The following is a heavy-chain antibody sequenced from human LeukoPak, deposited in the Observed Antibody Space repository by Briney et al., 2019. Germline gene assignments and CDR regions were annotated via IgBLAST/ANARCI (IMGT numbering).Heavy chain of an antibody. CDR2: IWYDGSNK. J-gene: IGHJ5*02. CDR1: GFTFSSYG. Sequence: GGSLRLSCAASGFTFSSYGMHWVRQAPGKGLEWVAVIWYDGSNKYYADSVKGRFTISRDYSKNTLYLQMNSLRAEDTAVYYCARDSLRQKRINWFDPWGQGTLVTVSS. V-gene: IGHV3-33*01. D-gene: IGHD4-17*01. CDR3: ARDSLRQKRINWFDP.